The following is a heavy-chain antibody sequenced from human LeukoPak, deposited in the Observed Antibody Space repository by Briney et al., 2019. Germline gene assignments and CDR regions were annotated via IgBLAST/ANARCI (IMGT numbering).Heavy chain of an antibody. V-gene: IGHV3-23*01. CDR1: GFTFGSYG. Sequence: PGGSLRLSCAASGFTFGSYGMSWVRQAPGKGLEWVSFITHNADRTSYADSVEGRFTISRDNPRNTLYMQMNSLRDEDTAVYYCASMHGYYDGCGYWDQWGQGTLVTVSS. CDR2: ITHNADRT. J-gene: IGHJ1*01. CDR3: ASMHGYYDGCGYWDQ. D-gene: IGHD3-22*01.